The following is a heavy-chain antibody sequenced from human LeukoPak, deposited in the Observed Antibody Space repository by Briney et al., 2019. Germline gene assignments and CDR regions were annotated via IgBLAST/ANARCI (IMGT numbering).Heavy chain of an antibody. V-gene: IGHV4-34*01. D-gene: IGHD2-2*02. J-gene: IGHJ5*02. CDR3: ARVVPATISWFDP. Sequence: PSETLSLTCAVYGGSFSGYYWSWIRQPPGKGLEWIGEINHSGSTNYNPSLKSRVTISVDTSKYQFSLKLSSVTAADTAVYYCARVVPATISWFDPWGQGTLVTVSS. CDR1: GGSFSGYY. CDR2: INHSGST.